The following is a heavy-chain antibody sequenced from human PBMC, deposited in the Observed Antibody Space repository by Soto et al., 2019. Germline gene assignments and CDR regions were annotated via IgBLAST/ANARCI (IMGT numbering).Heavy chain of an antibody. J-gene: IGHJ6*02. Sequence: GASVKVSCKASGYTFTSYGISWVRQAPGQGLEWMGWISAYNGNTNYAQKLQGRVTMTTDTSTSTAYMELRSLRSDDTAVYYCARATAMVTYYYYCGMDVWGQGTTVTVSS. CDR3: ARATAMVTYYYYCGMDV. V-gene: IGHV1-18*01. CDR1: GYTFTSYG. CDR2: ISAYNGNT. D-gene: IGHD5-18*01.